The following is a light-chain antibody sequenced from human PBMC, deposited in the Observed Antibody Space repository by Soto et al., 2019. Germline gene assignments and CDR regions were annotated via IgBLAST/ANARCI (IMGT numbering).Light chain of an antibody. J-gene: IGKJ4*01. Sequence: IVLTQSPGTLSLSPGERATLSCRASQSIGRRYLAWYQQKPGQGPMLLIYDTSERASDIPGGFSGSVSGTDFTLTISRLVPEDFAVYYCQYQGTFGGGTKVEIK. CDR3: QYQGT. V-gene: IGKV3-20*01. CDR1: QSIGRRY. CDR2: DTS.